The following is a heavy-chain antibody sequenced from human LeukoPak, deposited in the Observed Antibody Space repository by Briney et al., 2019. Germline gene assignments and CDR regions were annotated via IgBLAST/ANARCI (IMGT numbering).Heavy chain of an antibody. Sequence: PGGSLRLSCAASGFTFSSYAMSWVRQAPGKGLEWVSAISGSGGSTYYADSVKGRFTISRDNSKNTLYLQINSLRAEDTAVYYCAKGSSSGWHYNWFDPWGQGTLVTVSS. D-gene: IGHD6-19*01. V-gene: IGHV3-23*01. J-gene: IGHJ5*02. CDR3: AKGSSSGWHYNWFDP. CDR1: GFTFSSYA. CDR2: ISGSGGST.